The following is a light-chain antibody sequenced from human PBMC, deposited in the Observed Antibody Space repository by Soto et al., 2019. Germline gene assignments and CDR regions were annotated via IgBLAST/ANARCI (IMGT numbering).Light chain of an antibody. V-gene: IGLV2-8*01. CDR3: GSHAGSSAV. J-gene: IGLJ2*01. CDR1: SSDVGGYNY. Sequence: QSALTQPPSASGSPGQSVTISCTGTSSDVGGYNYVSWYQQHPGEAPKVIIYDVSKRPSGVPDRFSGSKSGNTASLTVSGLQTEDEADYYCGSHAGSSAVFGGGTKLTVL. CDR2: DVS.